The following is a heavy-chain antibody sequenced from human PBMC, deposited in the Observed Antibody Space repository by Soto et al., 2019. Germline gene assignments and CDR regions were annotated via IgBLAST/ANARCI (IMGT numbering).Heavy chain of an antibody. Sequence: SLTCAVYGGSFSGYYWSWIRQPPGKGLEWIGEINHSGSTNYNPSLKSRVTISVDTSKNQFSLKLSSVTAADTAVYYCARAVRVSGLNYYGSGSYVLKWFDPWGQGTLVTVSS. CDR1: GGSFSGYY. D-gene: IGHD3-10*01. J-gene: IGHJ5*02. CDR2: INHSGST. V-gene: IGHV4-34*01. CDR3: ARAVRVSGLNYYGSGSYVLKWFDP.